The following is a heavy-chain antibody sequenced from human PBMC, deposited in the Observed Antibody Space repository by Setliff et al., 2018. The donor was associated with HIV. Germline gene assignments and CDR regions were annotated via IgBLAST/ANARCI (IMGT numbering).Heavy chain of an antibody. Sequence: PSETLSLTCAVYGGSFSGYYWSWIRQPPGKGLEWIGYISYSGSTNYNPSLKSRVTISVDTSKNQISLKMTSVTAADTAVYYCTRDLTGFGSIFKYWGQGTLVTVSS. CDR2: ISYSGST. J-gene: IGHJ4*02. CDR1: GGSFSGYY. CDR3: TRDLTGFGSIFKY. V-gene: IGHV4-34*11. D-gene: IGHD2-21*01.